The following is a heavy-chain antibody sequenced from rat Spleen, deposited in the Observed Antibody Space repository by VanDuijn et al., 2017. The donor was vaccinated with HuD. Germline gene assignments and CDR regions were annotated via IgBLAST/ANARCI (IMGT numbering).Heavy chain of an antibody. V-gene: IGHV5-31*01. CDR2: ITNTGGSI. CDR3: ARETGYNSYFDY. CDR1: GFTFSDYN. D-gene: IGHD1-4*01. Sequence: EVQLVESGGGLVQPGRSLKLSCAASGFTFSDYNMAWIRQAPGKGLEWVASITNTGGSIYYPDSVKGRFTISRDNAKNTLYLQMDSLRSEDTATYYCARETGYNSYFDYWGQGVMVTVSS. J-gene: IGHJ2*01.